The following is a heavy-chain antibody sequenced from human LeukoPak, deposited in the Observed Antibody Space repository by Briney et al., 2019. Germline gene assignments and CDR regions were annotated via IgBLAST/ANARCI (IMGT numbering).Heavy chain of an antibody. CDR1: GFTFRSYW. CDR2: INSDGSST. CDR3: ARPSSGGWTYYYYYYGMDV. D-gene: IGHD6-19*01. V-gene: IGHV3-74*01. J-gene: IGHJ6*02. Sequence: GGSLRLSCAASGFTFRSYWMHWVRQAPGKGLVWVSRINSDGSSTRYADSVKGRSTISRDNAKNTLYLQMNSLRAEDTAVYYCARPSSGGWTYYYYYYGMDVWGQGTTVTVSS.